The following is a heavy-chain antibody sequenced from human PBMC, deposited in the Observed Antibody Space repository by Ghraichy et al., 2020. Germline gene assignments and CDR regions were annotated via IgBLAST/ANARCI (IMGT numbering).Heavy chain of an antibody. V-gene: IGHV1-69*13. CDR1: GGTFSSYA. CDR2: IIPIFGTA. Sequence: SVKVSCKASGGTFSSYAISWVRQAPGQGLEWMGGIIPIFGTANYAQKFQGRVTITADESTSTAYMELSSLRSEDTAVYYCARVGYSGYENFFPYYYYGMDVWGQGTTVTVSS. CDR3: ARVGYSGYENFFPYYYYGMDV. J-gene: IGHJ6*02. D-gene: IGHD5-12*01.